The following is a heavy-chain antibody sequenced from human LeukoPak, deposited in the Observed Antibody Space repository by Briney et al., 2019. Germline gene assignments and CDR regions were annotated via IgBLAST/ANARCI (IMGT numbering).Heavy chain of an antibody. V-gene: IGHV1-2*02. Sequence: ASVKVSCKASGYTFTGHYMYWVRQAPGQGLEWMGWMNPNSGGANYAQKFQGRVTMTRDTSISTAFMELSRLRSDDTAVYYCARALRASSSSCPNGNWGQGTLVTVSS. D-gene: IGHD2-2*01. J-gene: IGHJ4*02. CDR1: GYTFTGHY. CDR2: MNPNSGGA. CDR3: ARALRASSSSCPNGN.